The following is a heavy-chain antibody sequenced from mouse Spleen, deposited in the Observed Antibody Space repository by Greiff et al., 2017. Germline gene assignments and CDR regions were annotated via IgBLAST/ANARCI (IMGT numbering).Heavy chain of an antibody. J-gene: IGHJ4*01. V-gene: IGHV2-6-1*01. CDR1: GFSLTSYG. D-gene: IGHD3-2*01. CDR2: IWSDGST. Sequence: QVQLKESGPGLVAPSQSLSITCTISGFSLTSYGVHWVRQPPGKGLEWLVVIWSDGSTTYNSALKSRLSISKDNSKSQVFLKMNSLQTDDTAMYYCARHRRQLGPYAMDYWGQGTSVTVSS. CDR3: ARHRRQLGPYAMDY.